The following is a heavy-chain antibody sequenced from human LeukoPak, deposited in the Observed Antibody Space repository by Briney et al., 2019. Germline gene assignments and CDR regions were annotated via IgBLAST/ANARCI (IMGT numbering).Heavy chain of an antibody. Sequence: SETLSLTCTVSGGPISSYYWSWIRQPPGKGLEWIGYIYYSGSTNYNPSLKSRVTISVDTSKNQFSLKLSSVTVADTAVYYCARGTRVVVTFFDYWGQGTLVTVSS. V-gene: IGHV4-59*12. CDR2: IYYSGST. D-gene: IGHD2-21*02. CDR3: ARGTRVVVTFFDY. J-gene: IGHJ4*02. CDR1: GGPISSYY.